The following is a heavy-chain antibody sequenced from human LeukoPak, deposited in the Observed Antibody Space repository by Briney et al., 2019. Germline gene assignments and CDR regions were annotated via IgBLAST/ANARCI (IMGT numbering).Heavy chain of an antibody. CDR3: ASRIAARPVDY. J-gene: IGHJ4*02. V-gene: IGHV4-61*01. CDR2: IYYSGST. D-gene: IGHD6-6*01. Sequence: SETLSLTCTVSGGSVSSGSYYWSWIRQPPGTGLEWIGYIYYSGSTNYNPSLKSRVTISVDTSKNQFSLKLSSVTAADTAVYYCASRIAARPVDYWGQGTLVTVSS. CDR1: GGSVSSGSYY.